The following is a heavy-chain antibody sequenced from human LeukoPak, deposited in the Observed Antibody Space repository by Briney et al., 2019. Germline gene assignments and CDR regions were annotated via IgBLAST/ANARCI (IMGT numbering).Heavy chain of an antibody. CDR3: ARWTDNYDSGLDV. V-gene: IGHV3-21*04. J-gene: IGHJ6*02. CDR2: ISSSSSYI. D-gene: IGHD3/OR15-3a*01. CDR1: GFTFSSYS. Sequence: GGSLRLSCAASGFTFSSYSMNWVRQAPGKGLEWVSSISSSSSYIYYADSVTGRFTISRDNAENSLHLQLNSLRAEDTAVYYCARWTDNYDSGLDVWGQGTTVTVSS.